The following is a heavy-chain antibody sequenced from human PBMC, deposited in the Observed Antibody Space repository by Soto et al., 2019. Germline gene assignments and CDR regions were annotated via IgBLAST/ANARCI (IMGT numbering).Heavy chain of an antibody. CDR1: GGSISSSSYY. CDR3: ARVGYGDYGYYFDY. V-gene: IGHV4-39*01. CDR2: IYYSGST. Sequence: PSETLSLTCTVSGGSISSSSYYWGWIRQPPGKGLEWIGSIYYSGSTYYNPSLKSRVTISVDTSKNQFSLKLSSVTAADTAVYYCARVGYGDYGYYFDYWGQGTLVTVSS. D-gene: IGHD4-17*01. J-gene: IGHJ4*02.